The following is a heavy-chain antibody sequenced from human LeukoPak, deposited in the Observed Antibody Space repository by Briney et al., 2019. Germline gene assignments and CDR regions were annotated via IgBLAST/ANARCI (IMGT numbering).Heavy chain of an antibody. CDR3: ARGCYYDSSGYPLDY. Sequence: GRSLRLSCAASGFIFSSYGIRWVRQAPGKGLEWVAIISNDGSSKYYADSVKGRFTISRDNSKNTLDLQMNSLRAEDTAVYYCARGCYYDSSGYPLDYWGQGTLVTVSS. V-gene: IGHV3-30*03. CDR1: GFIFSSYG. CDR2: ISNDGSSK. D-gene: IGHD3-22*01. J-gene: IGHJ4*02.